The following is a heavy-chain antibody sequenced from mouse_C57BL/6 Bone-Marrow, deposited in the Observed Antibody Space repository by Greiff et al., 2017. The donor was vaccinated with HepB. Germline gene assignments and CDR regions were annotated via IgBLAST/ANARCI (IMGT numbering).Heavy chain of an antibody. Sequence: EVKLMESGGGLVQPGGSLKLSCAASGFTFSDYGMAWVRQAPRKGPEWVAFISNLAYSIYYADTVTGRFTISRENAKNTLYLEMSSLRSEDTAMYYCARLANWEDYYAMDYWGQGTSVTVSS. CDR2: ISNLAYSI. V-gene: IGHV5-15*01. CDR1: GFTFSDYG. D-gene: IGHD4-1*01. J-gene: IGHJ4*01. CDR3: ARLANWEDYYAMDY.